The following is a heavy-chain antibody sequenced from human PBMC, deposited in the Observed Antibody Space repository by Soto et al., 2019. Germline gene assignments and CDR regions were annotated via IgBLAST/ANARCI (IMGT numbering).Heavy chain of an antibody. Sequence: SETPSLTCTVLGCSISSSDYYWGWIRQPPGKGLEWIGSIYYSGSTYYNPSLKSRVTISVDTSKNQFSLKLSSVTAADTAVYYCASTDGYSSGWLDYYYYYGMDVWGQGTTVT. V-gene: IGHV4-39*01. CDR2: IYYSGST. D-gene: IGHD6-19*01. CDR1: GCSISSSDYY. CDR3: ASTDGYSSGWLDYYYYYGMDV. J-gene: IGHJ6*02.